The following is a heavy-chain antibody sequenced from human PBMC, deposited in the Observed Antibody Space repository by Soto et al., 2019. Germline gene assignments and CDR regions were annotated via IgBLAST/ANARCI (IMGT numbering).Heavy chain of an antibody. CDR3: ARVLGPVGANPARYWYFDL. V-gene: IGHV3-53*01. CDR1: GFTVSSNY. CDR2: IYSGGST. D-gene: IGHD1-26*01. Sequence: EVQLVESGGGLIQPGGSLRLSCAASGFTVSSNYMSWVRQAPGKGLEWVSVIYSGGSTYYADSVKGRFTISRDNPKNTLYLQMNSLRAEDTAVYYCARVLGPVGANPARYWYFDLWGRGTLVTVSS. J-gene: IGHJ2*01.